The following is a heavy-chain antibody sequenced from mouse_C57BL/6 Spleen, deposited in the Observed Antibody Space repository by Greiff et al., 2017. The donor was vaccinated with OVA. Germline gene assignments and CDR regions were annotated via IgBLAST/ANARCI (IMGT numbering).Heavy chain of an antibody. CDR3: ARDLNWDAY. Sequence: DVKLQESGPGLVKPSQSLSLTCSVTGYSITSGYYWNWIRQFPGNKLEWMGYISYDGSNNYNPSLKNRISITRDTSKNQFFLKLNSVTTEDTATYYCARDLNWDAYWGQGTLVTVSA. D-gene: IGHD4-1*01. V-gene: IGHV3-6*01. J-gene: IGHJ3*01. CDR2: ISYDGSN. CDR1: GYSITSGYY.